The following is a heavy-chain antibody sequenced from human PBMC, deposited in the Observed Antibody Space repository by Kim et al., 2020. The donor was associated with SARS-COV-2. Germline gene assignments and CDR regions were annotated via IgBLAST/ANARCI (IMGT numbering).Heavy chain of an antibody. D-gene: IGHD5-12*01. CDR1: GFTFSTYA. V-gene: IGHV3-23*01. J-gene: IGHJ6*02. CDR2: ISGSGGNS. Sequence: GGSLRLSCAASGFTFSTYAMNWVRQAPGKGLEWVSAISGSGGNSHYADSVKGRFTISRENSKNTLYLQMNSLRAEDTAVYYCAKHRASSYSGYDYIYNYYGMDVWGQGATVTVSS. CDR3: AKHRASSYSGYDYIYNYYGMDV.